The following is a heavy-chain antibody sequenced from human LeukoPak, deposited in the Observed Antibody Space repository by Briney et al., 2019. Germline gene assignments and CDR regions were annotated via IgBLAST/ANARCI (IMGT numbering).Heavy chain of an antibody. Sequence: GGSLRLSCTASGFTFGHYAMTWFRQAPGKGLEWVGFIRSKVYGGTREYAASVKGRFTISRDDSKRIAYLQMNSLKTEDTAVYYCSRYLYGSSSWHFDSWGQGTLVTVSS. D-gene: IGHD6-6*01. CDR2: IRSKVYGGTR. CDR1: GFTFGHYA. V-gene: IGHV3-49*03. CDR3: SRYLYGSSSWHFDS. J-gene: IGHJ4*02.